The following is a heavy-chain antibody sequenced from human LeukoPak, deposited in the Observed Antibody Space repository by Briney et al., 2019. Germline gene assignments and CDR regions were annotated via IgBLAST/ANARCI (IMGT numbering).Heavy chain of an antibody. CDR3: AREKVRQSGMDV. Sequence: ASEKVSCKASGYTYTGYYMHWVRRASGQWLEWMGRINPNSGGTNYAQKFHGRVTMTRDTSISTAYMELSRLRSDDTAVYYCAREKVRQSGMDVWGQGTTVTVSS. V-gene: IGHV1-2*06. CDR2: INPNSGGT. D-gene: IGHD2-2*01. J-gene: IGHJ6*02. CDR1: GYTYTGYY.